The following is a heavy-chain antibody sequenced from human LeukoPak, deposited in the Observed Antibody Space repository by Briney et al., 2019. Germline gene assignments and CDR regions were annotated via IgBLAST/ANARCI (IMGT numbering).Heavy chain of an antibody. J-gene: IGHJ3*02. Sequence: SQTLSLTCTVSGGSISSGDYYWSWIRQPPGKGLEWIGYIYYSGSTYYNPSLKSRVTISVDTSKNQFSLKLSSVTAADTAAYYCARDLGGEQQLVPENAFDIWGQGTMVTVSS. V-gene: IGHV4-30-4*01. D-gene: IGHD6-13*01. CDR2: IYYSGST. CDR3: ARDLGGEQQLVPENAFDI. CDR1: GGSISSGDYY.